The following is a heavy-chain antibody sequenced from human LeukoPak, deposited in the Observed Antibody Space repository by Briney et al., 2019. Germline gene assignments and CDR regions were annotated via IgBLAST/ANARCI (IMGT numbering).Heavy chain of an antibody. D-gene: IGHD1-1*01. CDR3: ARSLTTLTYEGY. Sequence: GGSLRLSCAASGFTFSSYMMNWVRQAPGKGLEWVSSINSGSTYTYYTESVKGRFTVSRDNAKNSLFLQMNSLRAEDTAIYYCARSLTTLTYEGYWGQGTLVTVSS. V-gene: IGHV3-21*01. CDR2: INSGSTYT. CDR1: GFTFSSYM. J-gene: IGHJ4*02.